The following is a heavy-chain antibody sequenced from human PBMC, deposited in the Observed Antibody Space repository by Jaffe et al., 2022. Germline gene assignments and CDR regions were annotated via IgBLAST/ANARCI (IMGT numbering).Heavy chain of an antibody. V-gene: IGHV3-66*02. CDR1: GFTVTSNS. Sequence: EEQLVESGGGLVQPGGSLRLSCAASGFTVTSNSMTWVRQAPGKGLEWVSIIHSGGRTDHADSVKGRFAISRDNSKNTLYLQMNSLRTEDTAVYYCARLLSQYTSGWLGSSNAFDIWGQGTMVTVSS. CDR2: IHSGGRT. J-gene: IGHJ3*02. D-gene: IGHD6-19*01. CDR3: ARLLSQYTSGWLGSSNAFDI.